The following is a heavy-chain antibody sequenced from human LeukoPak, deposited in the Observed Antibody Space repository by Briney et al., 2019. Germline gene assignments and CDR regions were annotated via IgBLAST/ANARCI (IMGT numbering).Heavy chain of an antibody. D-gene: IGHD3-10*01. CDR3: AKDIFPRYYGSGSYCDY. V-gene: IGHV3-43D*03. Sequence: GGSLRLSCAASGFTFDDYAMHWVRQAPGKGLEWVSLISWDGGSTYYADSVKGRFTISRDNSKNSLYLQMNSLRAEDTALYYCAKDIFPRYYGSGSYCDYWGQGTLVTVSS. CDR2: ISWDGGST. J-gene: IGHJ4*02. CDR1: GFTFDDYA.